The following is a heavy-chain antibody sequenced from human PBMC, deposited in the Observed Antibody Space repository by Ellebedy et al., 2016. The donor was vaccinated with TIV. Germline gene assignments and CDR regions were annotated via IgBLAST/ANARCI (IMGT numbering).Heavy chain of an antibody. CDR1: GFTFSSFS. CDR2: IKQGGSEE. CDR3: ARVYDSIDY. V-gene: IGHV3-7*01. J-gene: IGHJ4*02. D-gene: IGHD3-22*01. Sequence: PGGSLRLSCAASGFTFSSFSMSWVRQAPGKGLECVASIKQGGSEEYHVDSVKGRFTISRDNAKNSLYLQMNSLRAEDTAVYYCARVYDSIDYWGQGTLVTVSS.